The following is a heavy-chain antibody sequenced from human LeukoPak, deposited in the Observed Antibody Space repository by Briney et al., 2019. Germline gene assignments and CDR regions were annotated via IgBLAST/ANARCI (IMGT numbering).Heavy chain of an antibody. D-gene: IGHD1-26*01. CDR2: INHSGST. Sequence: PSETLSLTCAVYGGSFSGYYWSWIRQPPGKGLEWIGEINHSGSTNYSPSLKSRVTISVDTSKNQFSLKLSSVTAADTAVYYCARWDPIPYYFDYWGQGTLVTVSS. CDR3: ARWDPIPYYFDY. J-gene: IGHJ4*02. CDR1: GGSFSGYY. V-gene: IGHV4-34*01.